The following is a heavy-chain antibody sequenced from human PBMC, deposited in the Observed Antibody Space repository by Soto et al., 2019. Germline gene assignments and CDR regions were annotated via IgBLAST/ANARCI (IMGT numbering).Heavy chain of an antibody. CDR3: ATGVHHRKVSIYSGMDV. V-gene: IGHV1-69*01. J-gene: IGHJ6*02. CDR2: SIPIFGTA. D-gene: IGHD3-10*01. Sequence: QVQLVQSGAEVKKPGSSVKVSCKASGGTFSAYSISWVRQAPGQGLEWMGGSIPIFGTANYAQKFQGRVTITADESTSTTYMELRSLRSEDTAVSYCATGVHHRKVSIYSGMDVWGQGTTVTVSS. CDR1: GGTFSAYS.